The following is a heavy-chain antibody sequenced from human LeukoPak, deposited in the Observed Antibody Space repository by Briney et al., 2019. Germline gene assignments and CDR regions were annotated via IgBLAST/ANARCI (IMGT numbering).Heavy chain of an antibody. CDR3: ARADYDTSAYYYTFDY. Sequence: SETLSLTCTVSGGSINGYYWSWIRQPPEKGLEWIGYSYYRGSTNYNPSLKTRDTISLDTSKNQFSLKLSSVTAADTAVYYCARADYDTSAYYYTFDYWGQGTLVTVSS. J-gene: IGHJ4*02. V-gene: IGHV4-59*01. CDR1: GGSINGYY. D-gene: IGHD3-22*01. CDR2: SYYRGST.